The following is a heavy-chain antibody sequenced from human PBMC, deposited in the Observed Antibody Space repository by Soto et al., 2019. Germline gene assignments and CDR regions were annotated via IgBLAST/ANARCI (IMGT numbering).Heavy chain of an antibody. CDR3: ARLPTGYPYWFDP. V-gene: IGHV4-39*01. CDR1: GASISTNHHN. D-gene: IGHD3-9*01. Sequence: SETLSLTCTASGASISTNHHNWAWVRQPPGKGLEWMGNIHYRGDTYFNPSLGSRLSMSVDTSKNQFSLKLTSVTAADTAVYYCARLPTGYPYWFDPCGQGTLVTVSS. J-gene: IGHJ5*02. CDR2: IHYRGDT.